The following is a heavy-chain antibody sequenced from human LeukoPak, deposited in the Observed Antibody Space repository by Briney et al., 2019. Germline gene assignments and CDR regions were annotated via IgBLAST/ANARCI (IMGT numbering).Heavy chain of an antibody. D-gene: IGHD3-10*02. V-gene: IGHV3-11*04. J-gene: IGHJ4*02. CDR1: GFTFSDYY. CDR2: ISSSGRTK. Sequence: GGSLRLSCAASGFTFSDYYTSWIRQAPGKGLEWISYISSSGRTKYYADSVKGRFTISRDNAKNSLYLQMNSLRAEDTAVYYCARGTMFPYYFDYWGQGTLVTVSS. CDR3: ARGTMFPYYFDY.